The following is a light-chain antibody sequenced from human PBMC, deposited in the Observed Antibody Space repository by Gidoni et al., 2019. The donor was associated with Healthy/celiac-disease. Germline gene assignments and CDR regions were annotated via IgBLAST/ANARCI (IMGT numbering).Light chain of an antibody. J-gene: IGKJ4*01. CDR1: QSVSRNY. V-gene: IGKV3-20*01. CDR3: QQYGSSPLT. Sequence: TVLTQSPGTLSLSPGDRATLSCRASQSVSRNYLAWYQQKPGQAPRLLIYGASNWATGIPDRFSGSGSGTDFTLTISRLEPEEFAVYYCQQYGSSPLTFGGXTKVEIK. CDR2: GAS.